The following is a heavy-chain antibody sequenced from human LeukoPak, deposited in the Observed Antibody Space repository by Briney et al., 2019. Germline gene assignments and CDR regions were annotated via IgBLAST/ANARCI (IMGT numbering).Heavy chain of an antibody. CDR2: IHNSGNT. V-gene: IGHV4-59*01. Sequence: SETLSLTCTVSGGSISSYHWRWIRQPPGKGLEWIGYIHNSGNTNYNPSLQSRVTMSLDLSKNQFSLRLNSVTVADTAVYYWARDPGTTSRTWKFDPWGQGTLVTVSS. CDR1: GGSISSYH. J-gene: IGHJ5*02. D-gene: IGHD2-2*01. CDR3: ARDPGTTSRTWKFDP.